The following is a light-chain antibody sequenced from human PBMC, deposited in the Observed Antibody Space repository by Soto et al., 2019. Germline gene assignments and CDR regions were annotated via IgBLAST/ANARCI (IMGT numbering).Light chain of an antibody. CDR1: SSNIGAGYD. Sequence: QSVLTQPTSVSGAPGQRVTISCTGSSSNIGAGYDVHWYQQLPGTAPKLLIYGNSNRPSGVPDRFSGSKSGTSASLAITGLQAEDEADYHCQSYDSSLSGYVFGTGTKLTVL. CDR3: QSYDSSLSGYV. J-gene: IGLJ1*01. V-gene: IGLV1-40*01. CDR2: GNS.